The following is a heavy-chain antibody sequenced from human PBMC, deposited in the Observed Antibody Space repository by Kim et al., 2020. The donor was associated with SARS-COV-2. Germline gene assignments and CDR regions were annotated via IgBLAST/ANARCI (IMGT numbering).Heavy chain of an antibody. CDR2: IIPIFGTA. CDR1: GGTFSSYA. D-gene: IGHD3-10*01. V-gene: IGHV1-69*13. Sequence: SVKVSCKASGGTFSSYAISWVRQAPGQGLEWMGGIIPIFGTANYAQKFQGRVTITADESTSTAYMELSSLRSEDTAVYYCASDYGSGSYSLYYGMDVWGQGTTVTVSS. J-gene: IGHJ6*02. CDR3: ASDYGSGSYSLYYGMDV.